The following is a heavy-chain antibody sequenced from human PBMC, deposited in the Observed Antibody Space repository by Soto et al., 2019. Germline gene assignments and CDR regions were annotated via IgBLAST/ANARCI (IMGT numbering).Heavy chain of an antibody. Sequence: QLQLQESGPGLVKPSETLSLSCTVSGGSISSSIYYWGWIRQPPGKGLEWIGSIYYSGNTYYNPPLRSRVTISVDTSKKQFSQRLSSLTAADTAVYYCARQRGYFDYWGQGTVVTVSS. V-gene: IGHV4-39*01. CDR2: IYYSGNT. J-gene: IGHJ4*02. CDR1: GGSISSSIYY. CDR3: ARQRGYFDY.